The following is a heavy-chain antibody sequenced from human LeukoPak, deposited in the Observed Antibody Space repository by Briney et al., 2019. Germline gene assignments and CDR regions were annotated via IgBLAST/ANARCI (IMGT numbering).Heavy chain of an antibody. J-gene: IGHJ4*02. CDR2: INHSGST. D-gene: IGHD3-3*01. Sequence: SETLSLTCAVYGGSFSGYYWSWIRQPPGKGLEWIGEINHSGSTNYNPSLKRRVTISVDTSKNQFSLKLSSVTAADTAVYYCARLRLDYDFWSGQGDYWGQGTLVTVSS. CDR3: ARLRLDYDFWSGQGDY. CDR1: GGSFSGYY. V-gene: IGHV4-34*01.